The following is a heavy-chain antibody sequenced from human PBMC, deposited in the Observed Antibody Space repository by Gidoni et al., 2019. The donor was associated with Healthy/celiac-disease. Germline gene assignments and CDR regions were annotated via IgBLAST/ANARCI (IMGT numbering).Heavy chain of an antibody. CDR1: GFTFSNAW. D-gene: IGHD2-2*03. CDR2: IKSKTDGGTT. V-gene: IGHV3-15*01. CDR3: TTDTLDIVVVPAVPYYYGMDV. Sequence: EVQLVESGGGLVKPGGSRRLSCAASGFTFSNAWMSWVRSAPGKGLEWVGRIKSKTDGGTTDYAAPVKGRFTISRDDSKNTLYLQMNSLKTEDTAVYYCTTDTLDIVVVPAVPYYYGMDVWGQGTTVTVSS. J-gene: IGHJ6*02.